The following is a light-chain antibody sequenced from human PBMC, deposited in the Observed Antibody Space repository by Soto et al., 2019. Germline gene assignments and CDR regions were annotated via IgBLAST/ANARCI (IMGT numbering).Light chain of an antibody. J-gene: IGLJ1*01. CDR2: RNN. Sequence: QSVLTQPPSASGTPGQRVTISCSGSSSNIASNYVYWYQQLPGTAPKLLIYRNNQRPSGVPDRFSGSKSGTSASLAISGLRSEDEADYYCAAWDDSLSGRYVFGTETKVTVL. CDR3: AAWDDSLSGRYV. CDR1: SSNIASNY. V-gene: IGLV1-47*01.